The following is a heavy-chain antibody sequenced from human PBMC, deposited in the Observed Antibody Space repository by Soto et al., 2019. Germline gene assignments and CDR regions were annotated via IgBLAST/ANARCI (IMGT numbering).Heavy chain of an antibody. CDR1: GYTFTSYA. J-gene: IGHJ6*02. D-gene: IGHD3-10*01. V-gene: IGHV1-3*01. CDR3: ARDLGTMVRGVVVYYYAMDL. CDR2: INPAKGDT. Sequence: QAHLVQSGAEVKQPGASVKVSCKTSGYTFTSYALHWVRQAPGLWPERMGWINPAKGDTKYSQKFQGRATFTRDTSASTVYMELSSLTSEDTAVYYCARDLGTMVRGVVVYYYAMDLWGQGTTVTVSS.